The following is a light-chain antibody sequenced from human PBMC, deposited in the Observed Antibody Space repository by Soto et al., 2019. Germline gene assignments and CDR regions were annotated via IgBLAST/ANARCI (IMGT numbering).Light chain of an antibody. CDR2: DVS. Sequence: QSALTQPASVSGSPGQSITISCTGSTSDVGGYNYVSWYRHHPGKAPKLMIYDVSNRPSGVSDRFSGSKSGNTASLTISGLQAEDEADYYCSSYTTTSILEVFGGGTKVTVL. V-gene: IGLV2-14*01. CDR1: TSDVGGYNY. CDR3: SSYTTTSILEV. J-gene: IGLJ2*01.